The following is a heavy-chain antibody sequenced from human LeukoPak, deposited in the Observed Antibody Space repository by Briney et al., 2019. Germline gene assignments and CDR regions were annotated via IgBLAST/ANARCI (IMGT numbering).Heavy chain of an antibody. CDR1: GASINSYY. CDR3: AMIVVTDYYYYYMDV. Sequence: SETLSLTCTVSGASINSYYWSWIRQPPGKGLEWMGYIYYSGNTNYNPSLKSRVIMSVDTSKNQLSLKLSSVTAADTAVYYCAMIVVTDYYYYYMDVWGKGTTVTVSS. CDR2: IYYSGNT. J-gene: IGHJ6*03. D-gene: IGHD4-23*01. V-gene: IGHV4-59*01.